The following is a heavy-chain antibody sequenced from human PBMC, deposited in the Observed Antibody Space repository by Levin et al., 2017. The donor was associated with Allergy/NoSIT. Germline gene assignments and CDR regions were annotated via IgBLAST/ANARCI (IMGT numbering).Heavy chain of an antibody. CDR3: AREGYSYGYPIHSPHYYYYMDV. CDR2: IYYSGST. Sequence: SETLSLTCTVSGGSISSYYWSWIRQPPGKGLEWIGYIYYSGSTNYNPSLKSRVTISVDTSKNQFSLKLSSVTAADTAVYYCAREGYSYGYPIHSPHYYYYMDVWGKGTTVTVSS. V-gene: IGHV4-59*01. J-gene: IGHJ6*03. CDR1: GGSISSYY. D-gene: IGHD5-18*01.